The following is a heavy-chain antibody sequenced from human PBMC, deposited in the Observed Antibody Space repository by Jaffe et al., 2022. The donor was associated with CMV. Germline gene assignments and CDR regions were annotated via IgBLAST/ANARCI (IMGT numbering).Heavy chain of an antibody. J-gene: IGHJ5*02. CDR2: IYYSGST. CDR1: GGSISSGGYY. D-gene: IGHD2-2*01. V-gene: IGHV4-31*03. Sequence: QVQLQESGPGLVKPSQTLSLTCTVSGGSISSGGYYWSWIRQHPGKGLEWIGYIYYSGSTYYNPSLKSRVTISVDTSKNQFSLKLSSVTAADTAVYYCARGAHSSTSPLRKGWFDPWGQGTLVTVSS. CDR3: ARGAHSSTSPLRKGWFDP.